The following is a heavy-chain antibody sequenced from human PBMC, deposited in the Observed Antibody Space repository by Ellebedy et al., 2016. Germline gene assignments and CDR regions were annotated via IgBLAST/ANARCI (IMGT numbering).Heavy chain of an antibody. Sequence: GSLRLSCAVYGGSFSGYYWSWIRQPPGKGLEWIGEINHSGSTNYNPSLKSRVTISVDTSKNQFSLKLSSVTAADTAVYYCARNRIAAIDYWGQGTLVTVSS. J-gene: IGHJ4*02. V-gene: IGHV4-34*01. CDR1: GGSFSGYY. CDR3: ARNRIAAIDY. D-gene: IGHD6-13*01. CDR2: INHSGST.